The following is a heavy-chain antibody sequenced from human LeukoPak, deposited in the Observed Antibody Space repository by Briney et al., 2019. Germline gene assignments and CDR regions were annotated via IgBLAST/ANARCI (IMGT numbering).Heavy chain of an antibody. CDR3: ARGMSGSYYYYYYYMDV. CDR2: INPNSGGT. D-gene: IGHD5-12*01. Sequence: ASVKVSCKASGYTCTGYYMHWVRQAPGHGPEWMGRINPNSGGTNYAQKFQGRVTMTRDTSISTAYMELSRLRSDDTAVYFCARGMSGSYYYYYYYMDVWGKGTTVTVSS. J-gene: IGHJ6*03. V-gene: IGHV1-2*06. CDR1: GYTCTGYY.